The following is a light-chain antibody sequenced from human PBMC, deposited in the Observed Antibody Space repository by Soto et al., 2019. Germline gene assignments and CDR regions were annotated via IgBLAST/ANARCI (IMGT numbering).Light chain of an antibody. CDR2: GAS. Sequence: VMTQSPTTLSVSPGERATLSCRASHSVSNNLAWYQQKPGQAPRLLIYGASNRATGIPERFSGSGSGTDFTLTISRLEPQDSAMYYCQQYVISVTFGQGTRLEIK. J-gene: IGKJ5*01. V-gene: IGKV3-20*01. CDR3: QQYVISVT. CDR1: HSVSNN.